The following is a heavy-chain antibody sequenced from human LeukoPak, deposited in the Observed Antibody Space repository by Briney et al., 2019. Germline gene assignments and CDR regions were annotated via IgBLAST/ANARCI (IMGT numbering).Heavy chain of an antibody. CDR2: ISWNSGII. Sequence: ARSLTLSCAASGFTFDVYAMHWVRQAPGEGLEWVSGISWNSGIIGYADSVQGRFTIARDNAKNSLYLQMNSLRAEDTALYYCAKGRTAVAGTLSDYWGQGTLVTVSS. J-gene: IGHJ4*02. D-gene: IGHD6-19*01. CDR1: GFTFDVYA. V-gene: IGHV3-9*01. CDR3: AKGRTAVAGTLSDY.